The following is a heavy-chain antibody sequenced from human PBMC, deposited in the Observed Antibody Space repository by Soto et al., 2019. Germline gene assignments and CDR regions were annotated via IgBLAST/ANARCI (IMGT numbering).Heavy chain of an antibody. J-gene: IGHJ4*02. D-gene: IGHD3-3*01. Sequence: QLQLPESGPGLVKPSETLSLTCTVSGGSVSSSSYYWGWVRQPPGKGLEWIGSVYYGGSTYYNPSLASRATISVAKSQNQSPRKLMSSSAAATAVYYCRRLEGRATITDYFDYWGQGALVSVSS. V-gene: IGHV4-39*01. CDR1: GGSVSSSSYY. CDR2: VYYGGST. CDR3: RRLEGRATITDYFDY.